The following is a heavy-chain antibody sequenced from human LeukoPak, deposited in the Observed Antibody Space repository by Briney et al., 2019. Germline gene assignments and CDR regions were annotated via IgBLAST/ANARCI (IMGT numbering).Heavy chain of an antibody. J-gene: IGHJ4*02. CDR2: IHGRCEIT. D-gene: IGHD2-15*01. CDR3: AKQAGDFFDATGKGFDY. Sequence: GGSLRLSRRAPGFTLRSYPLNWVRQAPGKGLGGVSAIHGRCEITYYADSVKGRFTISRDNSKNTLYLQMNSLRAEDTAVFYCAKQAGDFFDATGKGFDYWGQGTLVTVSS. CDR1: GFTLRSYP. V-gene: IGHV3-23*01.